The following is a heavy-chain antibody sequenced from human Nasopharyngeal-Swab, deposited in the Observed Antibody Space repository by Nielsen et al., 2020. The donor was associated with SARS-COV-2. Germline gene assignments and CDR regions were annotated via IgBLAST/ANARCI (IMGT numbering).Heavy chain of an antibody. CDR3: ARDLGGYDILTSYYHYYYYMDV. CDR2: IYYSGST. D-gene: IGHD3-9*01. V-gene: IGHV4-59*01. Sequence: WIRQPPGKGLEWIGYIYYSGSTNYNPSLKSRVTISVDTSKNQFSLKLSSVTAADTAVYYCARDLGGYDILTSYYHYYYYMDVWGKGTTVTVSS. J-gene: IGHJ6*03.